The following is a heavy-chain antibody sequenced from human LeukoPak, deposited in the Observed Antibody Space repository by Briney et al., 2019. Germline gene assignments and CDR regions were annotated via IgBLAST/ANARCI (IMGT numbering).Heavy chain of an antibody. CDR3: AKDGRSWFFDY. D-gene: IGHD3-10*01. J-gene: IGHJ4*02. V-gene: IGHV3-30*18. CDR1: GFTFSNYG. Sequence: GGSLRLSCAASGFTFSNYGMPWVRQAPGKGLEWVAVISYDGNNEFYADSVKGRFTISRDNSKNTLYLQMSSLRAEDTALYYCAKDGRSWFFDYWGQGTLVTVSS. CDR2: ISYDGNNE.